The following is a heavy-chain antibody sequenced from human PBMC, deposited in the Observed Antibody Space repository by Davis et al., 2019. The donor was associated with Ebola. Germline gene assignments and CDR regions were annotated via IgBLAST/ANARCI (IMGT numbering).Heavy chain of an antibody. Sequence: PGGSLRLSCAASGFPFGNFWMQWVRQAPGKGLEWVSRINSVGTTTNYADAVKGRFTMSRDNSKNTLYLEMHSLRGDDTAVYFCGRDTRGIDSWGQGTLVTVSS. CDR2: INSVGTTT. J-gene: IGHJ4*02. CDR1: GFPFGNFW. D-gene: IGHD3-16*01. V-gene: IGHV3-74*01. CDR3: GRDTRGIDS.